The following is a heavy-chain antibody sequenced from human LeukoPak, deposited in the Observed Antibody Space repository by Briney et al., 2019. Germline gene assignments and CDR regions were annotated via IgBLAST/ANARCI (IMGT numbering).Heavy chain of an antibody. Sequence: GGSLRLSCAASGFTFSSYSMNWVRQAPGKGLEWVAGIWDGGSSKYYADSVTGRFTISRDNAKNTLYLQMNILRAEDTAVYYCARDPGYSYGIPFDYWGQGTLVTVSS. V-gene: IGHV3-33*08. D-gene: IGHD5-18*01. J-gene: IGHJ4*02. CDR3: ARDPGYSYGIPFDY. CDR1: GFTFSSYS. CDR2: IWDGGSSK.